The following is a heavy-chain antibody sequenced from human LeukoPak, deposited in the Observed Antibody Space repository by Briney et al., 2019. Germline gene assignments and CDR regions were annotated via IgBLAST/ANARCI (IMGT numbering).Heavy chain of an antibody. CDR1: GGSFSGYY. CDR2: INHSGST. V-gene: IGHV4-34*01. CDR3: ARRGERTGYYDDY. Sequence: SETLSLTCAVYGGSFSGYYWSWIRQPPGKGLEWIGEINHSGSTNYNPSLKSRVTISVDTSKNQFSLKLSSVTAADTAVYYCARRGERTGYYDDYWGQGTLVTVSS. D-gene: IGHD3-9*01. J-gene: IGHJ4*02.